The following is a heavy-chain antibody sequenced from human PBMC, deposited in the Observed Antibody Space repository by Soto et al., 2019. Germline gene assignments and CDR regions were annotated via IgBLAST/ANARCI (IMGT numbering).Heavy chain of an antibody. Sequence: GGSLRLSCAASGFTFSTYDMSWVRQAPGKGLEWVSTISGSGVSTYHADSVKGRFTISRDNSKNTLYLQMNSLGVEDTAEYYCAKRTSVTGPYCDYWGQGTLVTVSS. J-gene: IGHJ4*02. CDR2: ISGSGVST. V-gene: IGHV3-23*01. CDR1: GFTFSTYD. D-gene: IGHD6-19*01. CDR3: AKRTSVTGPYCDY.